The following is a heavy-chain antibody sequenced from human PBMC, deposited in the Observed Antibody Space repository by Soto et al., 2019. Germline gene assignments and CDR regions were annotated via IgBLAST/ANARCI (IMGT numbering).Heavy chain of an antibody. CDR3: AKGPEQLVHGVFDY. J-gene: IGHJ4*02. D-gene: IGHD6-6*01. CDR2: IDSGGGGT. CDR1: GFTLGTYV. Sequence: EVQLLESGGGLVQPGGSLRLSCAASGFTLGTYVMSWVRQAPGKGLEWVSGIDSGGGGTYYADSVKGRFTISRDNSKNTLSLQMNGLRAEDTAVFYCAKGPEQLVHGVFDYWGQGTLVNVYS. V-gene: IGHV3-23*01.